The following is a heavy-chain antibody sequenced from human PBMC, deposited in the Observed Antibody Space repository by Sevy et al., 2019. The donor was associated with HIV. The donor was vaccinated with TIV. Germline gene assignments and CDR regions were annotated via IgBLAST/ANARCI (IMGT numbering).Heavy chain of an antibody. V-gene: IGHV3-23*01. CDR2: ISGSGDIT. CDR3: AKTDRISALGQFDY. D-gene: IGHD6-13*01. CDR1: GFTFIRFA. Sequence: GGSLRLSCAASGFTFIRFAMSWVRQAPGKGLEWVSIISGSGDITYYEQSVKGRFTISRDNSKNTLSLQMNSLRAEDTAIYFCAKTDRISALGQFDYWGQGTLVTVSS. J-gene: IGHJ4*02.